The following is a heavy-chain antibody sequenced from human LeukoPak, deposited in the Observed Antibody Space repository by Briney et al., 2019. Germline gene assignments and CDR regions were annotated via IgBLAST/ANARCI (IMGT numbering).Heavy chain of an antibody. Sequence: GSLRLSCAASGFTFSSYGMHWVRQAPGKGLEWVAVISYDGSNKYYADSVKGRFTIARNNSKNTLFLQMNSLRAEDTAVYYCAKENYDFWSGYYGWGQGTLVTVSS. CDR1: GFTFSSYG. CDR3: AKENYDFWSGYYG. J-gene: IGHJ4*02. D-gene: IGHD3-3*01. CDR2: ISYDGSNK. V-gene: IGHV3-30*18.